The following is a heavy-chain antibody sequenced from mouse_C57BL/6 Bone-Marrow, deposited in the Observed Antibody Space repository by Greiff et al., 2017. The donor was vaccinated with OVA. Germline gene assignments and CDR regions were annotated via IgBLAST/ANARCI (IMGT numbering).Heavy chain of an antibody. Sequence: EVQLVESGGGLVQPGGSLKLSCAASGFTFSDYYMYWVRQTPEKRLEWVAYISNGGGSPYYPDTVKGRFTISRDNAKNTLYLQMSRLKSEDTAMYYCARLPGSRGYYAMDYWGQGTSVTVSS. CDR1: GFTFSDYY. CDR2: ISNGGGSP. V-gene: IGHV5-12*01. D-gene: IGHD1-1*01. J-gene: IGHJ4*01. CDR3: ARLPGSRGYYAMDY.